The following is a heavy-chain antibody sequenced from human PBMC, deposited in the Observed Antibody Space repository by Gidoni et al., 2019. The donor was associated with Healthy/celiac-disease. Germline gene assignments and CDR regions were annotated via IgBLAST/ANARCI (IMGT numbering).Heavy chain of an antibody. Sequence: QVQLQESGLGLVKHSQTLSLTCTVSGGSISRGAYYWSWICQPPGKGLEWIGDIYYSGSTYYNPSLKSRVTISVDTSTNQFSLKLSSVTAADTAVYYCARGGGSGSYYENWFDPWGQGTLVTVSS. CDR2: IYYSGST. V-gene: IGHV4-30-4*01. CDR3: ARGGGSGSYYENWFDP. CDR1: GGSISRGAYY. D-gene: IGHD3-10*01. J-gene: IGHJ5*02.